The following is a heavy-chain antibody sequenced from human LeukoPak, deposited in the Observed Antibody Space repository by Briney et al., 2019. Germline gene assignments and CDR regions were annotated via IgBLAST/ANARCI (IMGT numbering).Heavy chain of an antibody. CDR3: ARLPSLSRDCYYYMDV. D-gene: IGHD3/OR15-3a*01. CDR2: INHSGST. Sequence: PSETLSLTCAVYGESFSGYYWSWIRQPPGKGLEWIGEINHSGSTNYNPSLKSRVTISVDTSKNQLSLKLSSVSAADTAVYYCARLPSLSRDCYYYMDVWGKGTTVTVSS. J-gene: IGHJ6*03. V-gene: IGHV4-34*01. CDR1: GESFSGYY.